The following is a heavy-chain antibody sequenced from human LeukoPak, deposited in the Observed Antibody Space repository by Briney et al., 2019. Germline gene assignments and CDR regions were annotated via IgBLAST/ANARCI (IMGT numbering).Heavy chain of an antibody. J-gene: IGHJ5*02. Sequence: ASVRVSCTASVYTFTAYYMHWVRQAPGQGVEWMGWIKPNSGDTNCAQNFQGRVPMTRDTPISTAYLDLSGLRSDDTALYYCARGLGWDSGTYLGAWGQGTLVTVSS. CDR2: IKPNSGDT. CDR1: VYTFTAYY. CDR3: ARGLGWDSGTYLGA. V-gene: IGHV1-2*02. D-gene: IGHD1-26*01.